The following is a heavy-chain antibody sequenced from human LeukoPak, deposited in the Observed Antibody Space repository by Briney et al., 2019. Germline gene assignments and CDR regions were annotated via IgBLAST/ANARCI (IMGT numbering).Heavy chain of an antibody. V-gene: IGHV4-34*01. D-gene: IGHD3-10*01. CDR2: INHSGST. J-gene: IGHJ6*03. Sequence: PSETLSLTCTVSGGSISGYYWSWIRQPPGKGLEWIGEINHSGSTNYNPSLKSRVTISVDTSKNQFSLKLSSVTAADTAVYYCARRYGSGSYYTVTYYYYYYMDVWGKGTTVTISS. CDR3: ARRYGSGSYYTVTYYYYYYMDV. CDR1: GGSISGYY.